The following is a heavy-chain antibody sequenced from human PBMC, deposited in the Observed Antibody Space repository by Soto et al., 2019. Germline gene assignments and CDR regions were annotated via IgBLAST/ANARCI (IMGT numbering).Heavy chain of an antibody. V-gene: IGHV1-2*02. CDR2: INPNSGGT. J-gene: IGHJ5*02. D-gene: IGHD2-15*01. CDR3: ARDTPILGYCSGGSCPGWFDP. Sequence: ASVKVSCKASGYTFTVYYMHCVLQSPVQWLDWMGCINPNSGGTNFAQNFRGRVTMTRDTSISTAYMELSSLRSEDTAVYYCARDTPILGYCSGGSCPGWFDPWGQGTLVTVSS. CDR1: GYTFTVYY.